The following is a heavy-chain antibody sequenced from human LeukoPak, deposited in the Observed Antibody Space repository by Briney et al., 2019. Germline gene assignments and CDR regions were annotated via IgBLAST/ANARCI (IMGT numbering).Heavy chain of an antibody. CDR1: GFTFSSYE. CDR3: ATRATMTYHGMDV. D-gene: IGHD5-12*01. J-gene: IGHJ6*02. CDR2: INYNGESI. Sequence: PGGTLRLSCAVSGFTFSSYEMNWARHAPGKGREWRSYINYNGESIYYADSVKSRFTVSRDNARGSLYLQMNSLTGEDTAVYYCATRATMTYHGMDVWGQGTPVTVSS. V-gene: IGHV3-48*03.